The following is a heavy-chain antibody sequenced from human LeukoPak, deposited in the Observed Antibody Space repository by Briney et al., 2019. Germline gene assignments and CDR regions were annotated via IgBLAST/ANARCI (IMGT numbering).Heavy chain of an antibody. J-gene: IGHJ4*02. CDR1: GFTFSSYW. CDR2: IKQDGSEK. V-gene: IGHV3-7*03. D-gene: IGHD1-26*01. CDR3: AKDSIVGAFDY. Sequence: GGSLRLSCAASGFTFSSYWMSWVRQAPGKGLEWVANIKQDGSEKYYVDSVKGRFTISRDNAKNSLYLQMNSLRAEDTAVYYCAKDSIVGAFDYWGQGTLVTVSS.